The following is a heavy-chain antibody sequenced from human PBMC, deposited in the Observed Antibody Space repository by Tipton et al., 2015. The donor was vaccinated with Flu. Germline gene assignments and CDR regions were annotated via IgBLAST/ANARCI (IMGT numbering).Heavy chain of an antibody. Sequence: LRLSCTVSGGSISDYYWSWIRQPPGKGLVWIAYSSGSSGHTNYNPSLKSRGTISVDTSKNQFSLKLSSVTAADTAVYYCAKEGSYNILTNYYNKGVDPWGQGTLVIVSS. CDR3: AKEGSYNILTNYYNKGVDP. V-gene: IGHV4-4*08. D-gene: IGHD3-9*01. J-gene: IGHJ5*02. CDR2: SSGSSGHT. CDR1: GGSISDYY.